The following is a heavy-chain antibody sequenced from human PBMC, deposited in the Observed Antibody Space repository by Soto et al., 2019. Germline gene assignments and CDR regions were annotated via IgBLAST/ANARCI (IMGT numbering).Heavy chain of an antibody. CDR2: ISYDGNSE. J-gene: IGHJ4*02. CDR3: ARGIIQDVEY. D-gene: IGHD3-3*01. V-gene: IGHV3-30-3*01. CDR1: GFTFSAYV. Sequence: QVQLVESGGGVVQPGTSLRVSCGASGFTFSAYVMYWVRQAPGKGLEWVAAISYDGNSEYYAASVKGRFTVSRDNSKNTVFLQMNTLRVEDTAVYYCARGIIQDVEYWGQGTLVTVSS.